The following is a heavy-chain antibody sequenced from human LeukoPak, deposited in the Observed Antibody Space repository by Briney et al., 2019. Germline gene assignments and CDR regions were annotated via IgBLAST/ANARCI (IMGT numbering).Heavy chain of an antibody. CDR1: GFTFSYYW. CDR3: ARDFGGAFDC. CDR2: LDSDGSGT. D-gene: IGHD3-10*01. Sequence: PGGSLRLSCAASGFTFSYYWMHWVRQAPGKGLVWVSRLDSDGSGTTYADSVKGRFTISRDNAKNTLYLQMNRLRAEDTALYYCARDFGGAFDCWGQGTLVTVSP. V-gene: IGHV3-74*01. J-gene: IGHJ4*02.